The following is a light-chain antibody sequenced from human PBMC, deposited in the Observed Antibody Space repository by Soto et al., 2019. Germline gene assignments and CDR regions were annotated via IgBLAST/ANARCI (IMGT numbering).Light chain of an antibody. CDR3: QQYFGTPYT. Sequence: DIVMTQSPDSLAVSLGERATINCKSSQTVLYSSNNRNYLAWYQQKPGQPPKLLIYWASTRESGVPDRFSGSGSGTDFTLTISSLQAEYVAVYYCQQYFGTPYTFGQGTKLEIK. CDR1: QTVLYSSNNRNY. J-gene: IGKJ2*01. V-gene: IGKV4-1*01. CDR2: WAS.